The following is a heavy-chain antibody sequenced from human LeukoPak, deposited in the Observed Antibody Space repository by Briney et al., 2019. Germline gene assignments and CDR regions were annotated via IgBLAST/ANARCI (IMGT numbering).Heavy chain of an antibody. CDR1: GGSISSYF. CDR2: FYNSGRT. Sequence: SETLSLTCTVSGGSISSYFWTWIRQPPGKGLEWIGYFYNSGRTKYNLSLKSRVTISVDTSKNHFSLRLSSVTAADTGVYYCARGLEDSGWQPFYFDSWGQGSLVTVSS. J-gene: IGHJ4*02. CDR3: ARGLEDSGWQPFYFDS. V-gene: IGHV4-59*01. D-gene: IGHD6-19*01.